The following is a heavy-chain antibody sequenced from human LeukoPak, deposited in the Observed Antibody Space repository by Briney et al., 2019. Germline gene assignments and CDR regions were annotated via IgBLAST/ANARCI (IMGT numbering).Heavy chain of an antibody. CDR3: ARDGGYCSGGSCLTGY. CDR2: ITSGSSFI. CDR1: GFTFSTYT. V-gene: IGHV3-21*01. D-gene: IGHD2-15*01. J-gene: IGHJ4*02. Sequence: GGSLRLSCAASGFTFSTYTMNWVRQAPGKGLEWVSSITSGSSFIYYADSVKGRFTISRDNAKNSLYLQMNSLRAEDTAVYYCARDGGYCSGGSCLTGYWGQGTLVTVSS.